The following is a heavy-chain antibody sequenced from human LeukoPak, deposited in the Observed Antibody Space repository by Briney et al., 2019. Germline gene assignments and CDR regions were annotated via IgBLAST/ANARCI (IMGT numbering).Heavy chain of an antibody. V-gene: IGHV3-53*01. CDR3: ARVVVYGDYGMDV. CDR2: IYSGTNT. J-gene: IGHJ6*02. CDR1: GFTVSSNY. D-gene: IGHD4-17*01. Sequence: PGGSLRLSCAVSGFTVSSNYMSWVRQAPGKGLEWVSVIYSGTNTYYADSVKGRFIISRDNPKNMLYLQMNSLRAEDTAVYYCARVVVYGDYGMDVWGQGTTVTVSS.